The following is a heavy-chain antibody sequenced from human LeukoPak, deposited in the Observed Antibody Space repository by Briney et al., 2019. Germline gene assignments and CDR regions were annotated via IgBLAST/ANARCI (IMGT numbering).Heavy chain of an antibody. D-gene: IGHD6-19*01. Sequence: SETLSLTCAVYGGSLSDYYWSWIRQPPGMGLEWIGEINHIGETKYNPSLKSRVAMSVDTSKNQFSLELRSVTVADTAMYYCARGQWLDNSWGQGTLVTVSS. CDR1: GGSLSDYY. V-gene: IGHV4-34*01. CDR2: INHIGET. CDR3: ARGQWLDNS. J-gene: IGHJ4*02.